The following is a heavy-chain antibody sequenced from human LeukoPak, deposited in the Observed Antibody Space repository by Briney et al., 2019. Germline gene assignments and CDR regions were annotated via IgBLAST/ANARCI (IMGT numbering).Heavy chain of an antibody. J-gene: IGHJ6*03. V-gene: IGHV1-69*05. Sequence: SVKVSCKASGGTFSSYAISWVRQAPGQGLEWMGGIIPIFGTANYAQKFQGRVTITTDESTSTAYMALSSLRSEDTAVYYCARVATDTAMVQSVSYYYYMDVWGKGTTVTVSS. CDR3: ARVATDTAMVQSVSYYYYMDV. D-gene: IGHD5-18*01. CDR1: GGTFSSYA. CDR2: IIPIFGTA.